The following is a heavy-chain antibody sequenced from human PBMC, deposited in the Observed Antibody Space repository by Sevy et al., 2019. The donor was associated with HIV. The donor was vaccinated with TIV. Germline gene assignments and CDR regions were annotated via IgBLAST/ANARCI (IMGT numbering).Heavy chain of an antibody. J-gene: IGHJ4*02. CDR2: IKQDGSEK. D-gene: IGHD5-18*01. CDR1: GFTFSSYW. CDR3: ARDLAPFSGYSYDPFDY. V-gene: IGHV3-7*01. Sequence: GGSLRLSCAASGFTFSSYWMSWVRQAPGKGLEWVANIKQDGSEKYYVNSVKGRFTISRDNAKNSLYLQMNSLRAEDTAVYYCARDLAPFSGYSYDPFDYWGQGTLVTVSS.